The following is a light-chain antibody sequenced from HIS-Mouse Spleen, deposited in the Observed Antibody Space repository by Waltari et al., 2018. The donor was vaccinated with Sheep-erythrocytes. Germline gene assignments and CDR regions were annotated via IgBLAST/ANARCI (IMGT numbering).Light chain of an antibody. CDR2: EGS. CDR3: CSYAGSSTLGV. CDR1: SSDVGSYNL. J-gene: IGLJ3*02. V-gene: IGLV2-23*01. Sequence: QSALTQPASVSGSPGQSITISCTGTSSDVGSYNLVSWYQQHPGKAPKRMIYEGSKRPSGVSNRFSGSKSGNTASLTISGLQADDEADYYCCSYAGSSTLGVFGGGTKLTVL.